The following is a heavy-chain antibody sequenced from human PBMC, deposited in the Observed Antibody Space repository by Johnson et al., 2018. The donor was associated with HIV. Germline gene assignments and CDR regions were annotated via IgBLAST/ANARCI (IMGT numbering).Heavy chain of an antibody. CDR3: ARAPYSSSWYRDAFDI. Sequence: MLLVESGGGLVQPGRSLKLSCAASGFTFSDHWMQWVRQAPGKGLVWVSRINGDGSRTSYADSVTGRFTIARDNAKNTLYLQMNSLRAEDTAVYYCARAPYSSSWYRDAFDIWGQGTMVTVSS. J-gene: IGHJ3*02. V-gene: IGHV3-74*02. CDR1: GFTFSDHW. CDR2: INGDGSRT. D-gene: IGHD6-13*01.